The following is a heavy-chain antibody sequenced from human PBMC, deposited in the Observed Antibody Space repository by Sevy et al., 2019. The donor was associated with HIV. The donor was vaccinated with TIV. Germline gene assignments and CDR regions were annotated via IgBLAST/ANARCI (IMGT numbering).Heavy chain of an antibody. Sequence: ASVKVSCKTFGYTFTNYRIFWVRQAPGQGPESMGWISPHNGDTRYAQKFQGRVTLITDTSTTTAYMELRSLRSDDSALYYCARAYCSGGRCYSLAYWGQGTLVTVSS. J-gene: IGHJ4*02. D-gene: IGHD2-15*01. CDR1: GYTFTNYR. CDR2: ISPHNGDT. CDR3: ARAYCSGGRCYSLAY. V-gene: IGHV1-18*01.